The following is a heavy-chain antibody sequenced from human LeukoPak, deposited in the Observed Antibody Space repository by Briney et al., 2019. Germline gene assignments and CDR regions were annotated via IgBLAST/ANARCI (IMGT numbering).Heavy chain of an antibody. CDR1: GFTFDTYA. Sequence: PGGSLRLSCAASGFTFDTYAMSWVRQTPGKGLEWVSAVGTTGGLKYYADSVKGRFTISRDNSNNTLYLQMNSLRVDDTAVYYCVRQLGYCSDGTCYFDNWGQGTLVTVSS. CDR3: VRQLGYCSDGTCYFDN. D-gene: IGHD2-15*01. CDR2: VGTTGGLK. J-gene: IGHJ4*02. V-gene: IGHV3-23*01.